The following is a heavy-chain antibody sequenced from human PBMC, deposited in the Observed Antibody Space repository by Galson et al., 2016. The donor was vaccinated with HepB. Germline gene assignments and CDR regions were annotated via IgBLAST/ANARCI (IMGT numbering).Heavy chain of an antibody. J-gene: IGHJ4*02. CDR1: GFTLGGYW. Sequence: SLRLSCAASGFTLGGYWMNWVRQSPGRGLEWVSGITRDGETTHYADSVRGRFTISRDNSKNMLYLFVNSLRAGDTAVYYCGKHGGFDYWGQGALVTVSS. D-gene: IGHD3-16*01. V-gene: IGHV3-23*01. CDR2: ITRDGETT. CDR3: GKHGGFDY.